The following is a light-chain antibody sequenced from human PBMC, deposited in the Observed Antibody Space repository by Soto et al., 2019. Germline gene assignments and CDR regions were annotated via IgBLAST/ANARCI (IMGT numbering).Light chain of an antibody. Sequence: EIVMTQSPATLSVSPGERATLSCRASQSVSSNLAWYQQKPGQAPRLLIYGASSRATGIPDRFSGSGSGTDFTLTISRLEPEDFAVYYCQQYGSSLGLTFGGGTKVDIK. J-gene: IGKJ4*01. V-gene: IGKV3-20*01. CDR3: QQYGSSLGLT. CDR1: QSVSSN. CDR2: GAS.